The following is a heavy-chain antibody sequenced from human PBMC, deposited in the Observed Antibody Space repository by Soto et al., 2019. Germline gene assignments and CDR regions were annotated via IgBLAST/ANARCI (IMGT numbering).Heavy chain of an antibody. Sequence: GGSLRLSCAASGFTLSSYGMHWVRQAPGKGLEWVAVIWYDGSNKYYADSVKGRFTISRDNSKNTLYLQMNSLRAEDTTVYYCARASPPVYYYDSSGYYLDYWGQGTLVTV. CDR3: ARASPPVYYYDSSGYYLDY. D-gene: IGHD3-22*01. V-gene: IGHV3-33*01. CDR2: IWYDGSNK. CDR1: GFTLSSYG. J-gene: IGHJ4*02.